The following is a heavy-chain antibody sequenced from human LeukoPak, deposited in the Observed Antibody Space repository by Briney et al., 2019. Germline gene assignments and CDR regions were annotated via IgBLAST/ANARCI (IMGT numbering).Heavy chain of an antibody. Sequence: PGGSLRLSCVVSGFTLSSRWMMWVRQAPGKGLEWMTNINRDGSEKNYVDSMKGRFTITRDNAENSLYLQMNSLKVEDTAIYYCATYDSWSGYNIAYWGQGTLVTVSS. V-gene: IGHV3-7*03. J-gene: IGHJ4*02. CDR3: ATYDSWSGYNIAY. D-gene: IGHD3-3*01. CDR2: INRDGSEK. CDR1: GFTLSSRW.